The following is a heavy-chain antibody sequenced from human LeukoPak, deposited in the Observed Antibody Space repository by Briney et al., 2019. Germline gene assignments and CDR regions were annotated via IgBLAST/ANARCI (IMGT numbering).Heavy chain of an antibody. V-gene: IGHV1-58*02. Sequence: SVKVSCKASGFTFTSSAMKWVRQARGQGLEWIAWIVVGSSNTNYAQKFQERVTITRDMSTSTAYMELSSLRSEDTAVYYCAAPFGAPSGSYESPLYYNYGMDVWGQGTTVTVSS. D-gene: IGHD1-26*01. CDR1: GFTFTSSA. J-gene: IGHJ6*02. CDR3: AAPFGAPSGSYESPLYYNYGMDV. CDR2: IVVGSSNT.